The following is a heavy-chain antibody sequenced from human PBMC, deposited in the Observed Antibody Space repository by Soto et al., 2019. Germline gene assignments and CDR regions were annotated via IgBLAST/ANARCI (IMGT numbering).Heavy chain of an antibody. J-gene: IGHJ4*02. D-gene: IGHD1-26*01. V-gene: IGHV1-3*01. CDR3: ARDHEEVWLEIPGYSGSYRFDY. CDR2: INAGNGNT. Sequence: ASVKVSCKASGYTFTSYAMHWVRQAPGQRLEWMGWINAGNGNTKYSQKFQGRVTITRDTSASTAYMELSSLRSEDTAVYYCARDHEEVWLEIPGYSGSYRFDYWGQGTLVIVSS. CDR1: GYTFTSYA.